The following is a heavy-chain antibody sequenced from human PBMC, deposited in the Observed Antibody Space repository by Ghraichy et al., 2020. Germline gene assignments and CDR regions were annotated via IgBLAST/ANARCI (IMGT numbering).Heavy chain of an antibody. D-gene: IGHD3-3*01. CDR3: ARANYDVWSGQRGPFDP. J-gene: IGHJ5*02. CDR2: INPYNGFR. Sequence: ASVKVSCRTSGYSFFSYGITWVRQAPGQGLEWVGWINPYNGFRNISQKVQGRLTMTTDTSTSTAYMELRSPRSDDTAVYYCARANYDVWSGQRGPFDPWGQGTLVTVSS. V-gene: IGHV1-18*01. CDR1: GYSFFSYG.